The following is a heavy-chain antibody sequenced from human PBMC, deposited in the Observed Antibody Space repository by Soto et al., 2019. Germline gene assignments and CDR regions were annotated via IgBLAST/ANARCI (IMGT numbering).Heavy chain of an antibody. CDR1: GFTFSSYS. J-gene: IGHJ4*03. D-gene: IGHD2-15*01. CDR2: IKQDGSEK. V-gene: IGHV3-7*03. Sequence: PGGSLRLSCAASGFTFSSYSMNWVRQAPGKGLEWVANIKQDGSEKYDGGSVKGRFTISRENAKNSMYLQMNSLRAEDTAVYYCAREVVTDAVDICGQATLLTVSS. CDR3: AREVVTDAVDI.